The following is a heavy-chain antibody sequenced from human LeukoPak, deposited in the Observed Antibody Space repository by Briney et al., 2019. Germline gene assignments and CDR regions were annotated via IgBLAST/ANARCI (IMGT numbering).Heavy chain of an antibody. D-gene: IGHD3-3*01. CDR2: IYYSGST. Sequence: KPSETLSLTYTVSGGSISSYYWSWIRQPPGKGMEWIGYIYYSGSTNYNPSLKSRVTISVDTSKNQFSLKLSSVTAADTAVYYCARSYYDFWSGYLYYFDYWGQGTLVTVSS. J-gene: IGHJ4*02. V-gene: IGHV4-59*01. CDR3: ARSYYDFWSGYLYYFDY. CDR1: GGSISSYY.